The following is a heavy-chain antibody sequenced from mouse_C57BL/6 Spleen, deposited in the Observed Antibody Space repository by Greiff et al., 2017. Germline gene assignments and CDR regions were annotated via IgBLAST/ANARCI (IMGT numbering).Heavy chain of an antibody. V-gene: IGHV3-6*01. Sequence: EVQRVESGPGLVKPSQSLSLTCSVTGYSITSGYYWNWIRQFPGNKLEWMGYISYDGSNNYNPSLKNRISITRDTSKNQFFLKLNSVTTEDTATYYCARGRRQDAMDYWGQGTSVTVSS. CDR3: ARGRRQDAMDY. J-gene: IGHJ4*01. CDR2: ISYDGSN. CDR1: GYSITSGYY. D-gene: IGHD3-2*01.